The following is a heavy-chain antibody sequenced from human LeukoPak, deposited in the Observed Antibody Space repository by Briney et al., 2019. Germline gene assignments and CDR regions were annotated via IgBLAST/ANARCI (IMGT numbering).Heavy chain of an antibody. D-gene: IGHD3-9*01. V-gene: IGHV4-59*08. J-gene: IGHJ4*02. CDR3: ATGRSIRYFDY. Sequence: PSETLSLTCTVSGGSFSSYYWTWVRQPPGKGLEWIGHIFYTGSTKYDPSLKSRVTISLDTSKSQFSLKLTSATAADTAIYYCATGRSIRYFDYWGQGTLLSVSS. CDR1: GGSFSSYY. CDR2: IFYTGST.